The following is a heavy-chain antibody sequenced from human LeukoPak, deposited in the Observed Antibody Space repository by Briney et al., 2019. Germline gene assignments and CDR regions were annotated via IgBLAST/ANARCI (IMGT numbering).Heavy chain of an antibody. CDR1: GFSFNSYS. J-gene: IGHJ4*02. Sequence: PGGSLRLSCAASGFSFNSYSMNWVRQAPGKGLEWVSYISGSGNAKHYTDSVKGRFTISRDNAKNALYLQMNSLRAEDTAVYFCARDYVYAFDYWGQGTLVTVSS. D-gene: IGHD2/OR15-2a*01. CDR3: ARDYVYAFDY. V-gene: IGHV3-48*01. CDR2: ISGSGNAK.